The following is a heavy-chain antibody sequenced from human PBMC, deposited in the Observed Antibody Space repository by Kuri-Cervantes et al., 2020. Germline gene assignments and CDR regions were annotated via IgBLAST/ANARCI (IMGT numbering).Heavy chain of an antibody. CDR3: ARDLGGFFDY. Sequence: GESLKISCAASGFTFSSYAMHWVRQAPGKGLEWVAVISYDGSNKYYADSVKGRFTISRDNAKNSLYLQMNSLRAEDTAVYYCARDLGGFFDYWGQGTLVTVSS. CDR2: ISYDGSNK. J-gene: IGHJ4*02. V-gene: IGHV3-30-3*01. CDR1: GFTFSSYA. D-gene: IGHD3-16*01.